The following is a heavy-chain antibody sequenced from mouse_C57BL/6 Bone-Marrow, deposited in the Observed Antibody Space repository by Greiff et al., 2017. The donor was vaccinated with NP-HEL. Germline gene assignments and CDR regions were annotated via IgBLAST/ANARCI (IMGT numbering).Heavy chain of an antibody. V-gene: IGHV1-19*01. CDR1: GYTFTDYY. CDR2: INPYNGGT. Sequence: EVKLMESGPVLVKPGASVKMSCKASGYTFTDYYMNWVKQSHGKSLEWIGVINPYNGGTSYNQKFKGKATLTVDKSSSTAYMELNSLTSEDSAVYYCARVRYDYDGGKYAMDYWGQGTSVTVSS. D-gene: IGHD2-4*01. CDR3: ARVRYDYDGGKYAMDY. J-gene: IGHJ4*01.